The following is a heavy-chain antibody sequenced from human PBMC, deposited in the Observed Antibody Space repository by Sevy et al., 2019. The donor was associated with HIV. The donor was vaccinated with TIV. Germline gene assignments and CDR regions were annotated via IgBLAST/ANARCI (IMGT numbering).Heavy chain of an antibody. D-gene: IGHD4-17*01. CDR3: ARDLEFYDYGDYGPAFMPDY. J-gene: IGHJ4*02. V-gene: IGHV3-33*01. Sequence: GGSLRLSCAASGFTFSTYGMHWVRQAPGKGLEWVAVIWFDGRSTYYADSVKGRFTISRDIAKNTLHLHMNSLRAEDTAVYYYARDLEFYDYGDYGPAFMPDYWGQGTLVTVSS. CDR1: GFTFSTYG. CDR2: IWFDGRST.